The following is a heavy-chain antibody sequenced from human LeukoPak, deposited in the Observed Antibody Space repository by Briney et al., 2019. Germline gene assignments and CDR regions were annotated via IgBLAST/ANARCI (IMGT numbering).Heavy chain of an antibody. D-gene: IGHD6-6*01. Sequence: SETLSLTCTVSGGSISSSSYYWGWIRQPPGKGLEWIGSIYYSGSTYYNPSLKSRVTISVDTSKNQFSLKLSSVTAADTAVYYCARGGRRIAARHWGRWFDPWGQGTLVTVSS. V-gene: IGHV4-39*07. CDR3: ARGGRRIAARHWGRWFDP. CDR1: GGSISSSSYY. CDR2: IYYSGST. J-gene: IGHJ5*02.